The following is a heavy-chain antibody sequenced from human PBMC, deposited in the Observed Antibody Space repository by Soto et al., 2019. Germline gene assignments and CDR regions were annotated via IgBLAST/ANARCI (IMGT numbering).Heavy chain of an antibody. D-gene: IGHD3-10*01. V-gene: IGHV4-31*03. CDR1: GGYISSGGYY. CDR3: ARDYGSGDYYYGMDV. J-gene: IGHJ6*02. CDR2: IYYSGST. Sequence: PSETLSLTCTVSGGYISSGGYYWSWIRQHPGKGLEWIGYIYYSGSTYYNPSLKSRVTISVDTSKNQFSLKLSSVTAADTAVYYCARDYGSGDYYYGMDVWGQGTTVTVSS.